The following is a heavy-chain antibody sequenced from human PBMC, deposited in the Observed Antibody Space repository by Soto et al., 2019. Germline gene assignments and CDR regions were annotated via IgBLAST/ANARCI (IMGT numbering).Heavy chain of an antibody. V-gene: IGHV3-30*18. CDR3: AKVAQGDPLISDYGMDV. Sequence: LRLSCAASGFPFSSYGMHWARQAPGKGLEWVAVVSYDGSDKYYADSVKGRFTGSRDNSKTTLYLQMNSLRIEDTAVYYCAKVAQGDPLISDYGMDVWGQGTTVTVSS. J-gene: IGHJ6*02. D-gene: IGHD2-21*02. CDR1: GFPFSSYG. CDR2: VSYDGSDK.